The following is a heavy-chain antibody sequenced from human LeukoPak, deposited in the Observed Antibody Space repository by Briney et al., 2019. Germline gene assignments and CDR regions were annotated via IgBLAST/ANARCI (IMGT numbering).Heavy chain of an antibody. CDR1: GFTFSSYA. J-gene: IGHJ4*02. Sequence: SGGSLRLSCAASGFTFSSYAMSWVRQAPGKGLEWVSVISNSGGSTYYADSVKGRFTISSDTPKNTMYLQMNSLRAEDTAVYYCARDLSPVVRASPMGYWGQGTLVTVSS. CDR3: ARDLSPVVRASPMGY. CDR2: ISNSGGST. D-gene: IGHD3-10*01. V-gene: IGHV3-23*01.